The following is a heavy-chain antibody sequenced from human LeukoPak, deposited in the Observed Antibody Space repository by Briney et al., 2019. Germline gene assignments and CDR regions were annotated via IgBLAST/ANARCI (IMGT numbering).Heavy chain of an antibody. CDR2: INHSVNT. CDR1: GGSVTDYS. V-gene: IGHV4-34*01. CDR3: ARQGGSYYAIDD. D-gene: IGHD1-26*01. J-gene: IGHJ4*02. Sequence: SETLSLTCGVYGGSVTDYSWSWVRQPPGTGVEFIGEINHSVNTNYNPSLKSRVTISVDTSKNQVSLTLSSVTAADTAVYFCARQGGSYYAIDDWGQGTLVTVSS.